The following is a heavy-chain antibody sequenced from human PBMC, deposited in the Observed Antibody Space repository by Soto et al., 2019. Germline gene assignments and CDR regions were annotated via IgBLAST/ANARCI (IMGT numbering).Heavy chain of an antibody. CDR3: ARVCRQYWCFPGGMDV. D-gene: IGHD2-15*01. V-gene: IGHV1-69*05. CDR2: IIPIFGTA. Sequence: QVQLVQSGAEVKKPGSSVKVSCKASGGTFSSYAISWVRQAPGQGLEWMGGIIPIFGTANYAQKFQGRVTITXXEXTXXAYMELSSLRSEDTAVYYCARVCRQYWCFPGGMDVWGQGTTVTVSS. CDR1: GGTFSSYA. J-gene: IGHJ6*02.